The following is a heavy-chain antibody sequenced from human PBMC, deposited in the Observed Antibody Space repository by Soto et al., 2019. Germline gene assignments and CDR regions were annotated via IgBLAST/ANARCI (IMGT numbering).Heavy chain of an antibody. CDR2: IFPNSGGST. CDR3: AKDEGGIFDS. D-gene: IGHD3-16*01. V-gene: IGHV1-2*02. J-gene: IGHJ4*01. Sequence: GASVKVSCKASGGTFSSYVISWVRQAPGQGLEWMGFIFPNSGGSTTSAQQFEGRVTMTRDSSISTAYLELSGLTPDDTAVYYCAKDEGGIFDSWGQGTLVTVSS. CDR1: GGTFSSYV.